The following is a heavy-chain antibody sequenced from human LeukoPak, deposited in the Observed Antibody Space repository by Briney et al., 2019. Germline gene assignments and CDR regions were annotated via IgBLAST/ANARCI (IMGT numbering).Heavy chain of an antibody. D-gene: IGHD3-22*01. J-gene: IGHJ4*02. CDR1: GGSISSYY. CDR3: ARGYYDSSGYYSFDY. Sequence: SETLCLTCTVSGGSISSYYWSWIRQPPGEGLEWIGEINHSGSTNYNPSLKSRVTISVDTSKNQFSLKLNSVTAAGTAVYYCARGYYDSSGYYSFDYGAQEPRATVPS. V-gene: IGHV4-34*01. CDR2: INHSGST.